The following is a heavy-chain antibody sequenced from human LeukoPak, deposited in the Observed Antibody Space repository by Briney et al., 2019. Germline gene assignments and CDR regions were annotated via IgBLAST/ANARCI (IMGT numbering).Heavy chain of an antibody. Sequence: GWSLRLSWAASGFTFAGDAMSWVRQAPGKGLEWASGISDSGGNTYYADSVKGRFTIFRDNSKNTLYLQMNSLRAEDTATYYCAREDPGPFDAFDTWGQGAKVTVSS. V-gene: IGHV3-23*01. CDR3: AREDPGPFDAFDT. CDR1: GFTFAGDA. J-gene: IGHJ3*02. CDR2: ISDSGGNT.